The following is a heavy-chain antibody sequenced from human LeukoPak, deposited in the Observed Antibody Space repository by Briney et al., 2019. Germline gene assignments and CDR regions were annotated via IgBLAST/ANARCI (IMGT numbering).Heavy chain of an antibody. V-gene: IGHV4-39*07. D-gene: IGHD3-10*01. CDR3: AKSNGYGLVDI. CDR2: IFYSGST. Sequence: KTGGSLRLSCAASGITFSSYGMSWVRQPPGKGLEWIGNIFYSGSTYYSPSLKSRVTISLDTSRNQFSLKLNSVTAADTAVYYCAKSNGYGLVDIWGQGTMVTVSS. CDR1: GITFSSYG. J-gene: IGHJ3*02.